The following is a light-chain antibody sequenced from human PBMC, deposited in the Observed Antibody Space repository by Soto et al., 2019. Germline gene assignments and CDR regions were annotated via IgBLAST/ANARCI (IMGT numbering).Light chain of an antibody. CDR3: HQYNTYSWT. V-gene: IGKV1-5*03. CDR2: KAS. Sequence: DIQMTQSPSTLSASVGVRVIITCRASQSISSWLAWYQQKPGKAPKLLIYKASNLESGVASRFSGSGSGTEFTLTISSLQPDDFATYYCHQYNTYSWTFGQGTKVEIK. J-gene: IGKJ1*01. CDR1: QSISSW.